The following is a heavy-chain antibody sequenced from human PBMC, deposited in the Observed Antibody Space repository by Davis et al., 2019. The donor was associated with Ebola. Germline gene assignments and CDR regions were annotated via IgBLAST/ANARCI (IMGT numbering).Heavy chain of an antibody. CDR2: ISYDGSNK. J-gene: IGHJ4*02. Sequence: GESLKISCAASGFTFSSYGMHWVRQAPGKGLEWVAVISYDGSNKYYADSVKGRFTISRDNSKNTLYLQMNSLRAEDTAVYYCAKFNSVWLVGRFDYWGQGTLVTVSS. CDR1: GFTFSSYG. CDR3: AKFNSVWLVGRFDY. V-gene: IGHV3-30*18. D-gene: IGHD6-19*01.